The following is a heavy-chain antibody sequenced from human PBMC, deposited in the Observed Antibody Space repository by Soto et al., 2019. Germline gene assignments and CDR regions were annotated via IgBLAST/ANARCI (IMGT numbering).Heavy chain of an antibody. Sequence: GESLKISCKGSGYSFTNYWSTWVRQMPGKGLEWLGRVDPTDSYSNYSPSFQGHVTISADKSISTAYLQWSSLEASDTAMYYCAREPSGSYSRRDYYYYGMDVWGQGTTVTVSS. CDR2: VDPTDSYS. CDR3: AREPSGSYSRRDYYYYGMDV. J-gene: IGHJ6*02. V-gene: IGHV5-10-1*01. D-gene: IGHD1-26*01. CDR1: GYSFTNYW.